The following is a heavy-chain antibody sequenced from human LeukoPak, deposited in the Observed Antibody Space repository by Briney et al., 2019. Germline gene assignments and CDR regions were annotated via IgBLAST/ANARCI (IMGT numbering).Heavy chain of an antibody. D-gene: IGHD4-17*01. CDR1: GYTFTGYY. CDR3: ARGRTSLTTSLDFDY. V-gene: IGHV1-2*02. Sequence: ASVKVSCKASGYTFTGYYMHWVRQAPGQGLEWMGWINPNSGGTNYAQKFQGRVTMTRDTSISTAYMELSRLRSDDTAVYYCARGRTSLTTSLDFDYWGQGTLVTVSS. CDR2: INPNSGGT. J-gene: IGHJ4*02.